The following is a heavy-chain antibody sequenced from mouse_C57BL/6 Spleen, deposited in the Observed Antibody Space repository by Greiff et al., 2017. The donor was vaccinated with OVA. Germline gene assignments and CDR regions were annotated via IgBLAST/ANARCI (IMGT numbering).Heavy chain of an antibody. CDR1: GYSITSGYY. V-gene: IGHV3-6*01. Sequence: EVKVEESGPGLVKPSQSLSLTCSVTGYSITSGYYWNWIRQFPGNKLEWMGYISYDGSNNYNQSLKNRISITRDTSKNQFFLKLNSVTTEDTATYYCARDYYGSSYGFDYWGQGTTLTVSS. CDR3: ARDYYGSSYGFDY. J-gene: IGHJ2*01. CDR2: ISYDGSN. D-gene: IGHD1-1*01.